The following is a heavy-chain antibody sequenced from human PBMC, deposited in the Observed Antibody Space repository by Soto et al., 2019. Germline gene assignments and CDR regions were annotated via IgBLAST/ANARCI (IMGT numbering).Heavy chain of an antibody. D-gene: IGHD6-13*01. Sequence: SGPTLVNPTQTLTRTCTVSGFSLTTRGRTLGWFRHPPGKAPEWLEHNTHYSPSLQSRLTFTEDTSKNQVVLTMTNMDPVDTATYYCTLRQATSRGPIYWGQGIMVTVSS. CDR1: GFSLTTRGRT. V-gene: IGHV2-5*01. J-gene: IGHJ4*02. CDR3: TLRQATSRGPIY. CDR2: NT.